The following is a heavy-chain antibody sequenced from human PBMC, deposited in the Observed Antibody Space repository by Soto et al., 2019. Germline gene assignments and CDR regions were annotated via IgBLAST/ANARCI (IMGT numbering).Heavy chain of an antibody. Sequence: GGSLSLSCAASGFTFSSYAMSWVRQAPGKGLEWVSTISTSSNTYYADSVKGRFTISRDNSKNTLYLQMNSLRAEDTAVYYCAKISGGRFDYWAQGTLVTVSS. CDR3: AKISGGRFDY. CDR1: GFTFSSYA. D-gene: IGHD2-8*02. CDR2: ISTSSNT. J-gene: IGHJ4*02. V-gene: IGHV3-23*01.